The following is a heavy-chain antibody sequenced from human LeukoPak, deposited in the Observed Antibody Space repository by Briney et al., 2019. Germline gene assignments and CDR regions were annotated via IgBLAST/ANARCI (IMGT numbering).Heavy chain of an antibody. D-gene: IGHD6-25*01. CDR3: ARQKKQTTAIDY. CDR1: GYTFTTYG. Sequence: GASVTVSCTASGYTFTTYGFSWVRQAPGQGLEWMGWISSYNGGADYAQKLQGRVTMTTDTSTSTTYMELRSLRSDDTAVYYCARQKKQTTAIDYWGQGTLVTVSS. CDR2: ISSYNGGA. J-gene: IGHJ4*02. V-gene: IGHV1-18*01.